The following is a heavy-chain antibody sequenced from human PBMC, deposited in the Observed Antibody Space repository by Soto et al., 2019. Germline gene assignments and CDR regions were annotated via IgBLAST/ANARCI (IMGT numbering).Heavy chain of an antibody. V-gene: IGHV3-11*01. J-gene: IGHJ4*02. CDR3: ARCDDYNCMATIDY. CDR2: ISSSGSAI. D-gene: IGHD4-4*01. CDR1: GFTVSDHY. Sequence: QVQLVESGGGLVNPGGSLRLSCAASGFTVSDHYMSWIRQAPGKGLEWIAYISSSGSAIYYADSVMGRFTISRDDAKNSVYLQLNSLRAEDTAVYYCARCDDYNCMATIDYWGQGTLVTVSS.